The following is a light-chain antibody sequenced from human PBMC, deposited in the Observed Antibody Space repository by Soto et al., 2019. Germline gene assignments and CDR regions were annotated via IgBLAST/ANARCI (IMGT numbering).Light chain of an antibody. V-gene: IGKV3-11*01. CDR2: DAS. Sequence: EIVLTQSPGTLSLSPGERATLSCRASQSVTSSLVWYQQKPGQAPRLLMYDASNRATGIPARFSGSGSGTGFTLTISSLEPEDSAVYYCQQRSTWPRTFGGGTKVDNK. CDR3: QQRSTWPRT. CDR1: QSVTSS. J-gene: IGKJ4*01.